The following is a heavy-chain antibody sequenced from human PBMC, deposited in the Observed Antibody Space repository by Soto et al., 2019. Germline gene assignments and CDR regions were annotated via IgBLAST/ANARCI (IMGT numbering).Heavy chain of an antibody. Sequence: PGGSLRLSCAASGFTFSSYGMHWVRQAPGKGLEWVAVIWYDGSNKYYADSVKGRFTISRDNSKNTLYLQMNSLRAEDTAVYYCARASERDYSNYGYYYYYGMDVWGQGTTVTVSS. J-gene: IGHJ6*02. D-gene: IGHD4-4*01. CDR3: ARASERDYSNYGYYYYYGMDV. V-gene: IGHV3-33*01. CDR1: GFTFSSYG. CDR2: IWYDGSNK.